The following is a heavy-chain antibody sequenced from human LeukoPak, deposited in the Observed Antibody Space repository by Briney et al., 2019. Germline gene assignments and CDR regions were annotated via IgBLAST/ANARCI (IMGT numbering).Heavy chain of an antibody. CDR3: ARQLALYGDYVPLYFDY. J-gene: IGHJ4*02. V-gene: IGHV4-39*01. D-gene: IGHD4-17*01. Sequence: SETLSLTCTVSGGSISSSSYYWGWTRQPPGKGLEWIGSIYYSGSTYYNPSLKSRVTISVDTSKNQFSLKLSSVTAADTAVYYCARQLALYGDYVPLYFDYWGQGTLVTVSS. CDR1: GGSISSSSYY. CDR2: IYYSGST.